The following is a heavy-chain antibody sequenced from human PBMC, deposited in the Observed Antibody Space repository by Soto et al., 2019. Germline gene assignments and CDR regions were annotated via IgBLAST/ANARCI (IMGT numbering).Heavy chain of an antibody. V-gene: IGHV5-10-1*01. D-gene: IGHD4-17*01. J-gene: IGHJ4*02. Sequence: GETLKISCKGSGYSFTSYWISWVRQMPGKGLEWMGRIDPSDSYTNYSPSFQGHVTISADKSISTAYLQWSSLKASDTAMYYCARHLDGEVVYWGQGTLVTVSS. CDR2: IDPSDSYT. CDR1: GYSFTSYW. CDR3: ARHLDGEVVY.